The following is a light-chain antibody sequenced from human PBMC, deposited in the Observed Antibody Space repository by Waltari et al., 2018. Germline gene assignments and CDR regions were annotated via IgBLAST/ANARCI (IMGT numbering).Light chain of an antibody. V-gene: IGKV3-11*01. CDR2: DAS. Sequence: EVVLTQSPATLSLSPGERATPSCRASQSISSNLAWYQKKPGQTPRLLIYDASNRATGIPARFSGSGSGTDFTLTISSLEPEDFAVYYCQQRSNWPPGFTFGPGTKVDIK. CDR3: QQRSNWPPGFT. CDR1: QSISSN. J-gene: IGKJ3*01.